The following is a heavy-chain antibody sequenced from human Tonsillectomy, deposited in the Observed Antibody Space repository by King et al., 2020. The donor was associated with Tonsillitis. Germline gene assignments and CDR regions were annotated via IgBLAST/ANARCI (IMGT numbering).Heavy chain of an antibody. CDR3: ATTYGSGWYGEYKY. D-gene: IGHD6-19*01. Sequence: DVQLVESGGGLVKPGGSLRLSCAASGFTFSNAWMNWVRQAPGRGLEWGGRIRSKTDGGTTDYAAPVKGRFTISRDDSKNTLYLQMSSLKTEDTAVYYCATTYGSGWYGEYKYWGQGTLVTVSS. J-gene: IGHJ4*02. V-gene: IGHV3-15*01. CDR1: GFTFSNAW. CDR2: IRSKTDGGTT.